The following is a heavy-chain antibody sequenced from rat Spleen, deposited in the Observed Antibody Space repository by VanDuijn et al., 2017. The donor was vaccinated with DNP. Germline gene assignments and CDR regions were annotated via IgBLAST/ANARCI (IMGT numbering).Heavy chain of an antibody. CDR3: ARYYGYNYYAMDA. CDR2: MWTGGAT. D-gene: IGHD1-9*01. CDR1: GFSLTSYN. Sequence: QVHLKESGPGLVQPSQTLSLTCTVSGFSLTSYNVHWVRQSTGKGLEWMGGMWTGGATDYNSALKSRLSFSKATSKSQVFLKMNSLQTEDTAMYFCARYYGYNYYAMDAWGQGTSVTVSS. V-gene: IGHV2-30*01. J-gene: IGHJ4*01.